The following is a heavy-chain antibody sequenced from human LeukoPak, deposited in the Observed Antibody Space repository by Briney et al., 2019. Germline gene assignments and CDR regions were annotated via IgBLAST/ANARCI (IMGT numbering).Heavy chain of an antibody. Sequence: SDTLSLTCTVSGGSISGYYWSWIRQPPGKGLEWIGFIYHSATTNYNPSLKSRVTISVDTSKNQFSLKLSSVTAADTAVYYCARSDYTIRLDSWGQGTLVTVSS. J-gene: IGHJ4*02. CDR3: ARSDYTIRLDS. CDR1: GGSISGYY. CDR2: IYHSATT. D-gene: IGHD1-26*01. V-gene: IGHV4-59*07.